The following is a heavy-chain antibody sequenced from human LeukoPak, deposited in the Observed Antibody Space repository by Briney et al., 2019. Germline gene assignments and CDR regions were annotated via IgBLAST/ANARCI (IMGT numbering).Heavy chain of an antibody. J-gene: IGHJ3*02. D-gene: IGHD1-1*01. CDR3: AKDLPERRRADAFDI. CDR2: ITSSGGST. CDR1: GFTFSNYA. V-gene: IGHV3-23*01. Sequence: AGGSLRLSCAASGFTFSNYAMSWVRQAPGKGLEWVSAITSSGGSTDYADSVKGRFTISRDNSKNTLYLQMNSLTAEDTAVYYCAKDLPERRRADAFDIWGQGTVVTVSS.